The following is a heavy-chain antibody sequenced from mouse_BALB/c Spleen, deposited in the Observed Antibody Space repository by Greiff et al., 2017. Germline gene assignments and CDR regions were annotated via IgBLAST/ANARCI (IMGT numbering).Heavy chain of an antibody. D-gene: IGHD4-1*02. CDR2: ISYDGSN. CDR3: ARVNSAFDY. Sequence: DVKLQESGPGLVKPSQSLSLTCSVTGYSITSGYYWNWIRQFPGNKLEWMGYISYDGSNNYNPSLKNRISITRDTSKNQFFLKLNSVTTEDTATYYCARVNSAFDYWGQGTTLTVSS. V-gene: IGHV3-6*02. CDR1: GYSITSGYY. J-gene: IGHJ2*01.